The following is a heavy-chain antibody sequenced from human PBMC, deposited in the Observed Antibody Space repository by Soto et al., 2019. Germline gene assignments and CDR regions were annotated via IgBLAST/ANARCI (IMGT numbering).Heavy chain of an antibody. CDR1: GFTFDDYG. Sequence: EVQLVESGGGLLQPGRSLRLSCAASGFTFDDYGMHWVRQAPGKGLEWVSGISWDSGNIGYADSVKGRFTISRDNAKNSLFLQMNSLRAEDTALYYCAKDGEDCSSTSCYGYYYYMDVWGKGTTVTVSS. V-gene: IGHV3-9*01. D-gene: IGHD2-2*01. CDR3: AKDGEDCSSTSCYGYYYYMDV. CDR2: ISWDSGNI. J-gene: IGHJ6*03.